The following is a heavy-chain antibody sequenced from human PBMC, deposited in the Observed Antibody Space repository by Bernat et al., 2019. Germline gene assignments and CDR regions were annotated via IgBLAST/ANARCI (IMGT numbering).Heavy chain of an antibody. CDR3: ARPTGYCSGGSCSRNWYFDL. Sequence: DVHLVESGGGLVKPGGSLRLSCAASGFTFSSYSMNWVRQAPGKGLEWVSSISTSSSYIYYADSVKGRFTISRDNAKNSLDLQMNSLRAEDTAVYYCARPTGYCSGGSCSRNWYFDLWGRGTLVTVSS. CDR1: GFTFSSYS. V-gene: IGHV3-21*01. CDR2: ISTSSSYI. D-gene: IGHD2-15*01. J-gene: IGHJ2*01.